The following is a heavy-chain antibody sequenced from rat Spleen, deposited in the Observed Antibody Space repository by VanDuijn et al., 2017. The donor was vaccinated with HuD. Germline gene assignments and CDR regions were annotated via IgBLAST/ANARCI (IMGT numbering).Heavy chain of an antibody. D-gene: IGHD1-2*01. CDR2: IWGNGET. V-gene: IGHV2S61*01. CDR1: GFSLSRHG. Sequence: QVQLKESGPGLVQPSQTLSLTCTVSGFSLSRHGVIWVRQPPGKGLEWMGIIWGNGETNYTSALKSRLSISRDTSKSQVFLQMNDLQTEDTAMYFCARSDYSSPYYFDYWGQGVMVTVSS. J-gene: IGHJ2*01. CDR3: ARSDYSSPYYFDY.